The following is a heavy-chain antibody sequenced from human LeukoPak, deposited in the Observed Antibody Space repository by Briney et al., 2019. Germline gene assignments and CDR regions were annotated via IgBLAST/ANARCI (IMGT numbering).Heavy chain of an antibody. CDR1: GFTFSSYG. Sequence: GRSLRLSCAASGFTFSSYGMHWVRQAPGKGLEWVAVISYDGSNKYYADSVKGRFTISRDNSKNTLYLQMNSLRAEDTAVYYCAKGVWQYSYGYYFDYWGQGTLVTVSS. CDR2: ISYDGSNK. J-gene: IGHJ4*02. D-gene: IGHD5-18*01. CDR3: AKGVWQYSYGYYFDY. V-gene: IGHV3-30*18.